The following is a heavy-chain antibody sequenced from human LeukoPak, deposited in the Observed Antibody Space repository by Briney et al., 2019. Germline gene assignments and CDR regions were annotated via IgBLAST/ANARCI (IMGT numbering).Heavy chain of an antibody. Sequence: GESLKISCKGSGYSFTSYWIGWVRQMPGKGLEWMGIIYPGDSDTRYSPSFQGQVTIPADKSISTAYLQWSSLKASDTAMYYCARLGGPRLLRYFDWSPREDDAFDIWGQGTMVTVSS. CDR1: GYSFTSYW. CDR2: IYPGDSDT. V-gene: IGHV5-51*01. D-gene: IGHD3-9*01. CDR3: ARLGGPRLLRYFDWSPREDDAFDI. J-gene: IGHJ3*02.